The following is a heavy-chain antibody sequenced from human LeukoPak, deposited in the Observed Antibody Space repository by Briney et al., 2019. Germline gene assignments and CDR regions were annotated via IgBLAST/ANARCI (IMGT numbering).Heavy chain of an antibody. CDR3: NGHYGDYFGAFDV. Sequence: GGSLKLLCAACGFTFSVSAVLWVRQACGKGREWIGRIRNKANNYATTYRAWMKCRFTISRDDSKNTAYLQMNSLNTEDTAVYYCNGHYGDYFGAFDVWGQGTTVTVSS. V-gene: IGHV3-73*01. CDR1: GFTFSVSA. CDR2: IRNKANNYAT. D-gene: IGHD4-17*01. J-gene: IGHJ3*01.